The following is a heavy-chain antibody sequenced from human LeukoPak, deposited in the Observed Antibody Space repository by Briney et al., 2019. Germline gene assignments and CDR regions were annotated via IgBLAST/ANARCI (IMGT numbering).Heavy chain of an antibody. CDR1: GYSFTDYW. CDR3: ARGYGLA. Sequence: GESLKISCKASGYSFTDYWMGWVRQIPGKGLEWMAMMYPGDSDTRYSPSFRGQVTISADTSLSTAYLQWRSLKASDTAMYYCARGYGLAWGQGTLVTVSS. J-gene: IGHJ4*02. D-gene: IGHD4-17*01. CDR2: MYPGDSDT. V-gene: IGHV5-51*01.